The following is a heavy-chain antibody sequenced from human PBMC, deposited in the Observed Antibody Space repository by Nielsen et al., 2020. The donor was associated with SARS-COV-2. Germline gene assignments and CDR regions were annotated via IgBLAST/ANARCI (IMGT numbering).Heavy chain of an antibody. D-gene: IGHD2-15*01. CDR2: ISSSSSYI. J-gene: IGHJ6*02. V-gene: IGHV3-21*01. CDR3: ARDGCSGGSCDYYYYGMDV. Sequence: VRQAPGKELEWVSSISSSSSYIYYADSVKGRFTISRDNAMNSLYLQMNSLRAEDTAVYYCARDGCSGGSCDYYYYGMDVWGQGTTVTVSS.